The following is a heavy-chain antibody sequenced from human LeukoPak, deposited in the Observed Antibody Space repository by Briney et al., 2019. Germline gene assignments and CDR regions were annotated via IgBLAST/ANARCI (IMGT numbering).Heavy chain of an antibody. CDR1: GGSMSRYY. Sequence: LSETLSLTCTVSGGSMSRYYWSWIRQPAGKGLEWIGRIYTSRSTNYNPSLKSRVTMSVDTSRNQFSLSLRSVTAADTAVYYCARVRYGGFDPWGQGTLVTVSS. CDR3: ARVRYGGFDP. D-gene: IGHD3-10*01. J-gene: IGHJ5*02. V-gene: IGHV4-4*07. CDR2: IYTSRST.